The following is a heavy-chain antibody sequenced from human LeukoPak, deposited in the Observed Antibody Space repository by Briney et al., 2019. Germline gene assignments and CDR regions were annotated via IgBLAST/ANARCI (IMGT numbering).Heavy chain of an antibody. V-gene: IGHV3-21*01. J-gene: IGHJ6*03. Sequence: PGGSLRLSCAASGFTFSSYSMNWVRQPPGKGLEWVSSISSSSSYKYYADSVKGRFTISRDNAKNSLYLQMNSLRAEDTAVYYCARDRGITGTTAYYYMDVWGKGTTVTVSS. D-gene: IGHD1-20*01. CDR2: ISSSSSYK. CDR1: GFTFSSYS. CDR3: ARDRGITGTTAYYYMDV.